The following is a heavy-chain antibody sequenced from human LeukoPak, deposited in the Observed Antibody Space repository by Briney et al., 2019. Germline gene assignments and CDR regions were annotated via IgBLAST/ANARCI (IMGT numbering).Heavy chain of an antibody. CDR1: GFTFSTYT. CDR3: AKVPPSNSHWPFDY. V-gene: IGHV3-23*01. Sequence: PGGSLRLSCAASGFTFSTYTMSWVRQAPGKGLEWVSATSGSGDSTFYADSVKGRFTISRDNSKNTLYLQMNSLRAEDTAVYYYAKVPPSNSHWPFDYWGQGSLVTVSS. D-gene: IGHD4-11*01. J-gene: IGHJ4*02. CDR2: TSGSGDST.